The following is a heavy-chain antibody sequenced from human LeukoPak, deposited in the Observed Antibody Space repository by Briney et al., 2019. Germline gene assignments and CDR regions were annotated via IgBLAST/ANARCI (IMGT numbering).Heavy chain of an antibody. J-gene: IGHJ4*02. Sequence: GGSLRLSCAASGFTFSSYAMHWVRQAPGKGLEWVAVISYDGSTKYYADSVKGRFTISRDNSNNTLYLQMNSLRAEDTAVYYCARGRGMVRGVIMGFDYWGQGTLVTVSS. V-gene: IGHV3-30*04. CDR1: GFTFSSYA. CDR2: ISYDGSTK. D-gene: IGHD3-10*01. CDR3: ARGRGMVRGVIMGFDY.